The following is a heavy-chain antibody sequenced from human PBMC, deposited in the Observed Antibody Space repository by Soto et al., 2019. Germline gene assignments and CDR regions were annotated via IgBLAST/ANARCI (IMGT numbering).Heavy chain of an antibody. J-gene: IGHJ5*02. CDR1: GFSLSTSGVG. CDR2: IYWDDDK. V-gene: IGHV2-5*02. Sequence: GSGPTLVNPTQTLTLTCTLSGFSLSTSGVGVGWIRQPPGKALEWLTLIYWDDDKRYSPSLKSRLTITKDTSKNQVVLTMTNMDPVDTATYYCALRRGYCSGGSCYSIWFDPWGQGTLVTVSS. CDR3: ALRRGYCSGGSCYSIWFDP. D-gene: IGHD2-15*01.